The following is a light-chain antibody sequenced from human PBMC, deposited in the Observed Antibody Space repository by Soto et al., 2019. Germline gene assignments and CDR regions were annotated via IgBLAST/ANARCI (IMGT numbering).Light chain of an antibody. V-gene: IGKV3-20*01. CDR2: GAS. CDR3: QQYGSSQGT. J-gene: IGKJ1*01. CDR1: LNVNSY. Sequence: VLTQSPATLSLSPGERATLSCRASLNVNSYLAWYQQKPGQAPRLLIYGASSRATGIPDRFSGSGSGTDFTLTISRLEPEDFAVYYCQQYGSSQGTFGQGTKVDIK.